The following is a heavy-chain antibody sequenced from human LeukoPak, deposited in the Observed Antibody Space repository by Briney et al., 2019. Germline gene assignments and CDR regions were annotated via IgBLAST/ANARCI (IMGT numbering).Heavy chain of an antibody. J-gene: IGHJ5*02. CDR2: ISAYNGNT. V-gene: IGHV1-18*04. CDR3: ARDFRRYCSSTSCGGWFDP. D-gene: IGHD2-2*01. CDR1: GYTFTSYG. Sequence: VASVKVSCKASGYTFTSYGISWARQAPGQGLEWMGWISAYNGNTNYGQKLQGRVTMTTDTSTSTAYMELRSLRSDDTAVYYCARDFRRYCSSTSCGGWFDPWGQGTLVTVSS.